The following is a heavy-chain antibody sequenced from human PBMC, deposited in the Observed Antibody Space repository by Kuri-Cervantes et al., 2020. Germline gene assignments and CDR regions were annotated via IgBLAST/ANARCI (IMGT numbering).Heavy chain of an antibody. CDR3: ARETRFPYYYMDV. CDR1: GFTFTSYP. V-gene: IGHV3-23*01. J-gene: IGHJ6*03. CDR2: IIGGGGVT. Sequence: GESLKISCAASGFTFTSYPMTWVRQAPGKGLEWVSTIIGGGGVTEYADSVKGRFTISRDNSKKTVSLQINSLRAEDTAVYYCARETRFPYYYMDVWGKGTTVTVSS.